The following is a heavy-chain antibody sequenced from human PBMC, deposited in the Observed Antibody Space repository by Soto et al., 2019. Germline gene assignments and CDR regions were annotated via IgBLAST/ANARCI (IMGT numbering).Heavy chain of an antibody. CDR1: GDSITNSNW. CDR3: ARDLGTGTDY. V-gene: IGHV4-4*02. D-gene: IGHD1-1*01. Sequence: SETLSLTCAVSGDSITNSNWWSWVRQAPGKGLEWIGEIYHSGATTYNPSLKSRAPISVDPSNNHFSLELTSVTAADTAVYFCARDLGTGTDYWGQGTLVTVS. J-gene: IGHJ4*02. CDR2: IYHSGAT.